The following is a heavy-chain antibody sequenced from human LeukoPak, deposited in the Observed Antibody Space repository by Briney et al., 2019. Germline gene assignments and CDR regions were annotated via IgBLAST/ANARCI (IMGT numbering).Heavy chain of an antibody. V-gene: IGHV4-31*03. CDR3: ARMVGLRLGELSFHY. J-gene: IGHJ4*02. Sequence: SQTLSLTCTVSGGSISSGGYYWSWIRQHPGKGLEWIGYIYHSGSTYYNPSLKSRVTISVDTSKNQFSLKLSSVTAADTAVYYCARMVGLRLGELSFHYWGQGALVTISS. D-gene: IGHD3-16*02. CDR1: GGSISSGGYY. CDR2: IYHSGST.